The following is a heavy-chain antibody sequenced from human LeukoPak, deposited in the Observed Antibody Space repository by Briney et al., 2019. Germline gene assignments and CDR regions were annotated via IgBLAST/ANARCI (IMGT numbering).Heavy chain of an antibody. Sequence: PGGSLRLSCAASGFTFNTYWMQWVRQAPGKGLVWVSRINNDGSSTIYADSVRGRFTISRDNAKNTLYLQMNGLRAEDTSVYFCARSSYPYYFDYWGQGALVTVSS. J-gene: IGHJ4*02. D-gene: IGHD3-10*01. CDR3: ARSSYPYYFDY. CDR2: INNDGSST. CDR1: GFTFNTYW. V-gene: IGHV3-74*01.